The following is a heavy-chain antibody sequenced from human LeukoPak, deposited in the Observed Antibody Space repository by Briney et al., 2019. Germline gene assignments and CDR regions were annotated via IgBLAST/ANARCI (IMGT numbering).Heavy chain of an antibody. Sequence: ASVKVSCKASGYTFTSYAMNWVRQAPGQGLEWMGWINTNTGNPTYAQGFTGRFVFSLDTSVSTAYLQISSLKAEDTAVYYCAREPGRQLDYYYYGMDVWGQGTTVTVSS. D-gene: IGHD6-6*01. V-gene: IGHV7-4-1*02. CDR3: AREPGRQLDYYYYGMDV. J-gene: IGHJ6*02. CDR1: GYTFTSYA. CDR2: INTNTGNP.